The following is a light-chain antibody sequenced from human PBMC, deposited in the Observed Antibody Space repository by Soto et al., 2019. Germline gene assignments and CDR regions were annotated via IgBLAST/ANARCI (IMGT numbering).Light chain of an antibody. J-gene: IGLJ1*01. CDR3: AAWAESPNGPSYV. CDR1: SSNIGSNT. CDR2: SNN. V-gene: IGLV1-44*01. Sequence: SIVTEPCSASVTPGESVTLSSYGSSSNIGSNTVNWYQQLPGTAPKLLIYSNNQRPSGVPDRFSGSKSGTSASLAISGLQSEDEADYYCAAWAESPNGPSYVFGTGTKVTVL.